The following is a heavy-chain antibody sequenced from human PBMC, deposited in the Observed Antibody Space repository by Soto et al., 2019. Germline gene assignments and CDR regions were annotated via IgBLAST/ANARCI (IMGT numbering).Heavy chain of an antibody. CDR2: INHSGST. CDR1: GGSFSGYY. V-gene: IGHV4-34*01. D-gene: IGHD5-12*01. Sequence: SETLSLTCAVYGGSFSGYYWTWIRQPPGTGLEWIGEINHSGSTNYNPSLKSRVTISVDTSKNQFSLKLTSVTAADTAVYYWAIDEGGYGGRQDFFDYWGQGTLVTVSS. CDR3: AIDEGGYGGRQDFFDY. J-gene: IGHJ4*02.